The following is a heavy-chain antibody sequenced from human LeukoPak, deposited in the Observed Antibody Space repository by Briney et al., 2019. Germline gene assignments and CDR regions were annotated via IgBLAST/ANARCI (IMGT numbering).Heavy chain of an antibody. J-gene: IGHJ4*02. Sequence: SGRSLRLSCAASGFTFSIYAMSWVCDAPRKGLEWGSAISVSGGSTYYADSVTGGFTISRDNSQSTLYLQINSLRAEDTAVYYCAKEPRRITIFGVVIISPSVYCGQGTLVTASS. CDR2: ISVSGGST. CDR1: GFTFSIYA. V-gene: IGHV3-23*01. CDR3: AKEPRRITIFGVVIISPSVY. D-gene: IGHD3-3*01.